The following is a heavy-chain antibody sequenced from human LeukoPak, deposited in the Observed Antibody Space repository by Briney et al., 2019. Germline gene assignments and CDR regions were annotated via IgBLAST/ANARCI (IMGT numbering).Heavy chain of an antibody. Sequence: GGSLRLSWAASGFTFSSYEMNWVRQAPGKGLEWVSYISSSGSTIYYADSVKGRFTISRDNAKNSLYLQMNSLRAEDTAVYYCAELGITMIGGVWGKGTTVTISS. J-gene: IGHJ6*04. D-gene: IGHD3-10*02. CDR3: AELGITMIGGV. CDR2: ISSSGSTI. V-gene: IGHV3-48*03. CDR1: GFTFSSYE.